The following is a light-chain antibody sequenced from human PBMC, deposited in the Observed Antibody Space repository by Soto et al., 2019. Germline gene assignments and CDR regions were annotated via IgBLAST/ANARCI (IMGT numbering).Light chain of an antibody. CDR2: EVN. Sequence: QSALTQPASVSGSPGQSITISCTGTRSDVGGYNYVSWYQQHPGKAPKLMIFEVNNRPSGVSKRFSGSKSGNTASLTISGLQAEDEADYFCSSFTSTNTGVFGGGTKVTVL. J-gene: IGLJ3*02. CDR3: SSFTSTNTGV. CDR1: RSDVGGYNY. V-gene: IGLV2-14*01.